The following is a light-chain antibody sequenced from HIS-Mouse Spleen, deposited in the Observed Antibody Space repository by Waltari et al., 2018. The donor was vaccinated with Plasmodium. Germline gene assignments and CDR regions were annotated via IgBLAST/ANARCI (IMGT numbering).Light chain of an antibody. CDR3: SSYAGSNNLV. J-gene: IGLJ2*01. Sequence: QSALTQPASVSGSPGPSITLSCTGTSSDVGSYNLVSWYQQHPGKAPKLMIYEGSKRPSGVSNRFSGSKSGNTASLTISGLQAEDEADYYCSSYAGSNNLVFGGGTKLTVL. CDR1: SSDVGSYNL. V-gene: IGLV2-23*01. CDR2: EGS.